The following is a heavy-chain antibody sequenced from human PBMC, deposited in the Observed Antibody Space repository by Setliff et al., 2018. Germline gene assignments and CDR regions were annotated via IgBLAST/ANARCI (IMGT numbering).Heavy chain of an antibody. V-gene: IGHV3-7*01. CDR1: GFTFSIYW. J-gene: IGHJ3*02. D-gene: IGHD2-2*01. CDR2: IKQDGSEK. Sequence: GGSLRLSCAASGFTFSIYWMTWVRQAPGKGLEWVANIKQDGSEKYYVDSVKGRFTISRDNAKNSLYLQMNSLRADDTAVYYCARCGYQLLPSIIAAAFDNAFDIWGQGTMVTVSS. CDR3: ARCGYQLLPSIIAAAFDNAFDI.